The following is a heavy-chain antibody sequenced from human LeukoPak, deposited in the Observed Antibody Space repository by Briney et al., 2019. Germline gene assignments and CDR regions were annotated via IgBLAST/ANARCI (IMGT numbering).Heavy chain of an antibody. CDR1: GYTLTELS. V-gene: IGHV1-24*01. D-gene: IGHD2-21*02. CDR2: FDPGDGET. CDR3: ATTPYCGGDCSLDY. Sequence: ASVKVSCKVSGYTLTELSMHWVRQAPGKGLEWMGGFDPGDGETIYAQKFQGRVTMTEDTSTDTAYMELSSLRSEDTAVYYCATTPYCGGDCSLDYWGQGTLVTVSS. J-gene: IGHJ4*02.